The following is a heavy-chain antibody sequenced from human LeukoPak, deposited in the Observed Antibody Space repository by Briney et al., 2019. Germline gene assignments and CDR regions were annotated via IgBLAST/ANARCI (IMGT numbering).Heavy chain of an antibody. D-gene: IGHD3-22*01. CDR2: ITWNSGSR. Sequence: GGSLRLSCAASGFTFSSYGMHWVRQAPGKGLEWVSGITWNSGSRGYADSVKGRFTISRDNAKNSLYLQMNSLRAEDTALYYCVKGDYYYDSSGYYWGHFDYWGQGTLVTVSS. V-gene: IGHV3-9*01. J-gene: IGHJ4*02. CDR1: GFTFSSYG. CDR3: VKGDYYYDSSGYYWGHFDY.